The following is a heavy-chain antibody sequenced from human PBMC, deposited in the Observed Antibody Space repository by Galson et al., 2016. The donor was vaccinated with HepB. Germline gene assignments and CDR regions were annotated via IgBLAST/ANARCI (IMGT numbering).Heavy chain of an antibody. V-gene: IGHV3-74*01. D-gene: IGHD4-23*01. J-gene: IGHJ4*02. Sequence: SLRLSCAASGFSLTTYWMHWVRQAPGKGLVWVSRIDRDGSRTSYADSVKGRFTISRDNAKNTLYLQMNRLRAEDTAMYYCTRTYGGFDYWGQGTLVTVSS. CDR1: GFSLTTYW. CDR2: IDRDGSRT. CDR3: TRTYGGFDY.